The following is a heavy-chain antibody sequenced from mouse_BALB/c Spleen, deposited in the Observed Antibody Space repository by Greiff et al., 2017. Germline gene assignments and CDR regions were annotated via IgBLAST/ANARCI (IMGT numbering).Heavy chain of an antibody. CDR2: IYPYNGGT. J-gene: IGHJ3*01. CDR1: GYTFTDYN. CDR3: ARGNYRFAY. Sequence: VQLQQSGPELVKPGASVKISCKASGYTFTDYNMHWVKQSHGKSLEWIGYIYPYNGGTGYNQKFKSKATLTVDNSSSTAYMELRSLTSEDSAVYYCARGNYRFAYWGRGTLVTVSA. V-gene: IGHV1S29*02. D-gene: IGHD2-12*01.